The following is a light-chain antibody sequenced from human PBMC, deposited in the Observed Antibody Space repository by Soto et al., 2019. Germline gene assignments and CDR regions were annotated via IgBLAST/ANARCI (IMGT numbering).Light chain of an antibody. CDR3: SAWDNSLNGYV. J-gene: IGLJ1*01. CDR1: SSNIGSNT. Sequence: QSVLTQPLSASASPGQRVTISCSGGSSNIGSNTVAWYQHLPGTAPPRLIFTAGQRPSGVPGRFSGSKSGTSASLAISWLQSEDEGYYYCSAWDNSLNGYVFGPGTKLTVL. CDR2: TAG. V-gene: IGLV1-44*01.